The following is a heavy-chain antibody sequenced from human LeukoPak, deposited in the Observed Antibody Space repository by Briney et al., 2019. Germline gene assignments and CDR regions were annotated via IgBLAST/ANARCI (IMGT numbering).Heavy chain of an antibody. Sequence: PGGSLRLSCAASGFTFDDYAMHWVRQAPGKGLEWVSSISSSSSYIYYADSVKGRFTISRDNAKNSLYLQMNSLRAEDTAVYYCARRAQKISREVVGGYFDYWGQGTLVTVSS. CDR3: ARRAQKISREVVGGYFDY. CDR2: ISSSSSYI. CDR1: GFTFDDYA. D-gene: IGHD1-26*01. V-gene: IGHV3-21*01. J-gene: IGHJ4*02.